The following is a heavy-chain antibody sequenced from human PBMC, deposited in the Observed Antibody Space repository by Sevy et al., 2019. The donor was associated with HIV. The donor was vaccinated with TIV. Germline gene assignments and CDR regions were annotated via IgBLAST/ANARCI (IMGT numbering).Heavy chain of an antibody. Sequence: GGSLRLSCAASGFSFSIYWMHWVRQVPGKGLVWVSRINSDGSSTTYADSVKGGFTFSRDNAKNTLFLQMNSLRVEDTAVYHCVREGVGGYSYGFDYWGQGTLVTVSS. J-gene: IGHJ4*02. V-gene: IGHV3-74*03. CDR1: GFSFSIYW. D-gene: IGHD5-18*01. CDR2: INSDGSST. CDR3: VREGVGGYSYGFDY.